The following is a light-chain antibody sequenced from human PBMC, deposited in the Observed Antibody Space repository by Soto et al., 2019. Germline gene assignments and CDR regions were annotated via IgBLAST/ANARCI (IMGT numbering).Light chain of an antibody. J-gene: IGKJ2*01. CDR3: QQYGSSRDT. CDR1: QSVSSNY. CDR2: GAS. Sequence: EIVLTQSPGTLSLSPGERATLSCRASQSVSSNYLAWYQQKPGQAPRLLIYGASSRATGIPARFSGSGSGTDFTLTISSLEPEDFAVYYCQQYGSSRDTFGQGTKLEIK. V-gene: IGKV3-20*01.